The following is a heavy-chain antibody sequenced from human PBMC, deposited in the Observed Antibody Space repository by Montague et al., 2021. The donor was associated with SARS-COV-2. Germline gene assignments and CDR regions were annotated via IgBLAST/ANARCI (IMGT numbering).Heavy chain of an antibody. Sequence: SETLSLTCTVSGSSISSSSYYWGWIHQPPGKGLEWIGSIYYSGSTYYNPSLKSRVTISVDTSKNQFSLKLSSVTAADTAVYYCARHSGRGTIFGVVIIPDAFDIWGQGTMVTVSS. CDR3: ARHSGRGTIFGVVIIPDAFDI. CDR2: IYYSGST. CDR1: GSSISSSSYY. V-gene: IGHV4-39*01. D-gene: IGHD3-3*01. J-gene: IGHJ3*02.